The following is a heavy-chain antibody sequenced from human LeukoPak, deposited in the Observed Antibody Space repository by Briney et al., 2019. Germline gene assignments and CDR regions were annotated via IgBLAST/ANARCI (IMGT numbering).Heavy chain of an antibody. Sequence: SSETLSLTCTVSGGSISSYYWSWIRQPPGKGLEWIGYIYYSGSTNYNPSLKSRVTISVDTSKNQFSLKLSSVTAADTAVYYCASYYYGSGSYDYWGQGTLVTVSS. CDR1: GGSISSYY. D-gene: IGHD3-10*01. J-gene: IGHJ4*02. CDR3: ASYYYGSGSYDY. CDR2: IYYSGST. V-gene: IGHV4-59*08.